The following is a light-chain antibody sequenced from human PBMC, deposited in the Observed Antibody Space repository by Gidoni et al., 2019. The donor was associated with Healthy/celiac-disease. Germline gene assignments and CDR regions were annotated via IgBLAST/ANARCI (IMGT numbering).Light chain of an antibody. CDR2: DVS. CDR1: SSDVGGYNY. J-gene: IGLJ1*01. CDR3: SSYTSRSTPRV. V-gene: IGLV2-14*01. Sequence: QSALTQPASVSGSPGQSITISCTGTSSDVGGYNYVSWYQQHPGKAPKLMIYDVSNRPSGVSNRFSGSKSGNTASLTISGLQAEDEADYYCSSYTSRSTPRVFGTGTKVTVL.